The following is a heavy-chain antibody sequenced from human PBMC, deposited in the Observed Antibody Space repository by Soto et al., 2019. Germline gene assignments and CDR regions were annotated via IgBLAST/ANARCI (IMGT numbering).Heavy chain of an antibody. J-gene: IGHJ5*02. CDR1: GGSISSYY. CDR2: IYYSGST. V-gene: IGHV4-59*01. D-gene: IGHD6-13*01. CDR3: ARAGIAAAGTRVEEFDP. Sequence: SETLSLTCTVSGGSISSYYWSWIRQPPGKGLEWIGYIYYSGSTNYNPSLKSRVTISVDTSKNQFSLKLSSVTAADTAVYYCARAGIAAAGTRVEEFDPWGQGTLVTVSS.